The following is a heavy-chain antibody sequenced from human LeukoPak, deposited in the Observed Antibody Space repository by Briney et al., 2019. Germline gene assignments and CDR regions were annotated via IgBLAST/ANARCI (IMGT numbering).Heavy chain of an antibody. CDR1: GGSISSSSSY. D-gene: IGHD1-26*01. V-gene: IGHV4-39*01. Sequence: SETLSLTCTVSGGSISSSSSYWGWIRQPPGKGLEWIGSIYYSGSTYYNPSLKSRVTISVDTSKNQFSLKLSSVTAADTAVYYCARGLVGATKGLVDNWGQGTLVTVSS. CDR3: ARGLVGATKGLVDN. J-gene: IGHJ4*02. CDR2: IYYSGST.